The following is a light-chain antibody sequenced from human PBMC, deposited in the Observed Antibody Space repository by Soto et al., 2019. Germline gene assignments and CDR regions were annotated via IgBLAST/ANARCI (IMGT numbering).Light chain of an antibody. CDR3: QQYGSSPGT. J-gene: IGKJ1*01. V-gene: IGKV1-39*01. CDR2: AAS. Sequence: DIQMTQSPSSLSASVGDRVTITCRASQTISTYLNWYQQEPGKAPKLLIYAASSLQSGVPSRFSGSGSGTDFTLTISRLEPEDFAVYYCQQYGSSPGTFGQGTKVEVK. CDR1: QTISTY.